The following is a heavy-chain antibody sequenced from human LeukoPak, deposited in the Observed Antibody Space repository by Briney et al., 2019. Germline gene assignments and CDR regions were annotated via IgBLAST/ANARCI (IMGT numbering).Heavy chain of an antibody. Sequence: ASVKVSCKASGYTFTSYDINWVRQATGQGLEWMGWMNPNSGNTGYAQKFQGRVTMTTDTSTSTAYMELRSLRSDDTAVYYCARGYSSSWLHSYYYYGMDVWGQGTTVTVSS. CDR2: MNPNSGNT. CDR1: GYTFTSYD. V-gene: IGHV1-8*01. J-gene: IGHJ6*02. CDR3: ARGYSSSWLHSYYYYGMDV. D-gene: IGHD6-13*01.